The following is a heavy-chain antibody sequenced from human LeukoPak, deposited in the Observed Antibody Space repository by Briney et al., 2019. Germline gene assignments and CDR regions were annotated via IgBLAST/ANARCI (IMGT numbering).Heavy chain of an antibody. CDR1: GGSFSGYY. CDR3: ARGPDFWSGYYIRYFQH. V-gene: IGHV4-34*01. CDR2: INHSGST. D-gene: IGHD3-3*01. Sequence: SETLSLTCAVYGGSFSGYYWSWIRQPPGKELEWIGEINHSGSTNYNPSLKSRVTISVDTSKNQLSLKLSSVTAADTAMYYCARGPDFWSGYYIRYFQHWGQGTLVTVSS. J-gene: IGHJ1*01.